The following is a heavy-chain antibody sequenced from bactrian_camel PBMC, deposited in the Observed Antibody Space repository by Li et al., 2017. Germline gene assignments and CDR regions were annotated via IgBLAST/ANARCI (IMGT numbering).Heavy chain of an antibody. Sequence: HVQLVESGGGSVQAGGSLRLSCVASGLTPISKYCMGWFRQPPGKEREEEREAVAIIDNGGKLKYAESVKGRFTISQDSAKNTAILQMTDLKPEDSAMYYCAANSGRYGGTCESHIGMDYWGKGTQVTVS. CDR1: GLTPISKYC. D-gene: IGHD6*01. V-gene: IGHV3S53*01. CDR2: IDNGGKL. J-gene: IGHJ7*01.